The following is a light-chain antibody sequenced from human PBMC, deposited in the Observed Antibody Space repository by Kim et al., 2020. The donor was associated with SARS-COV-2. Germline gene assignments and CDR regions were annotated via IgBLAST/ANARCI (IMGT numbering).Light chain of an antibody. CDR3: QQYFTAPLT. CDR1: QSVTATK. Sequence: SQGERATLSCRGSQSVTATKVAWSQQKPGQAPRFLIYRASRRATGIPDRFSGSGSGTDFTLTISRLEPEDFAVYYCQQYFTAPLTVGGGTKVDIK. CDR2: RAS. J-gene: IGKJ4*01. V-gene: IGKV3-20*01.